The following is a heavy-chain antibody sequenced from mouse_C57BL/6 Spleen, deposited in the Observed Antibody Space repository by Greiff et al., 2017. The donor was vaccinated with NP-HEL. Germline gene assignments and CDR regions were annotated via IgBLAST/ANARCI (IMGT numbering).Heavy chain of an antibody. CDR1: GYAFSSSW. Sequence: QVQLQQSGPELVKPGASVKISCKASGYAFSSSWMNWVKQRPGKGLEWIGRIYPGDGDTNYNGKFKGKATLTADKSSSTAYMQLSSLTSEDSAVYFCARWESYYDYDAGYFDYWGQGTTLTVSS. D-gene: IGHD2-4*01. CDR3: ARWESYYDYDAGYFDY. CDR2: IYPGDGDT. V-gene: IGHV1-82*01. J-gene: IGHJ2*01.